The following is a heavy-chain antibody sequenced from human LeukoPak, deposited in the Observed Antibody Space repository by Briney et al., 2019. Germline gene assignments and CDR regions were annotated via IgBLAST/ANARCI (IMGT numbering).Heavy chain of an antibody. CDR1: GGSFSGYY. D-gene: IGHD3-16*01. J-gene: IGHJ1*01. Sequence: SETLSLTCAVYGGSFSGYYWSWIRQPPGKGLEWIGEINHSGSTNYNPSLKSRVAFSLDTSRNQFSMRLHSVTAADTAVYFCARNPGDYVWIPQDWGQGTLVAVSS. V-gene: IGHV4-34*09. CDR2: INHSGST. CDR3: ARNPGDYVWIPQD.